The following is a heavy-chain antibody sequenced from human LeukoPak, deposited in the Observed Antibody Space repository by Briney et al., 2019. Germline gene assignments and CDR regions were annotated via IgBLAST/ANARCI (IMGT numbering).Heavy chain of an antibody. J-gene: IGHJ4*02. CDR2: IRYDGSNK. CDR1: GFTFSSYG. CDR3: AKDYYGSGSYYTGPTDY. V-gene: IGHV3-30*02. D-gene: IGHD3-10*01. Sequence: PGGSLRLSCAASGFTFSSYGMHWVRPAPGKGLEWVAFIRYDGSNKYYADSVKGRFTISRDNSKNTLYLQMNSLRAEDTAVYYCAKDYYGSGSYYTGPTDYWGQGTLVTVSS.